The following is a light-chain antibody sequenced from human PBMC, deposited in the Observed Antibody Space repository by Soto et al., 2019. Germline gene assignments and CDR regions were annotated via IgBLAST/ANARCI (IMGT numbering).Light chain of an antibody. Sequence: IVMTQSPATLSVSPWERATLSCRASQSVSNNLAWYQQKPGQAPRLLLYGASTRATGIPARFSGSGSGTEFTLTISSLKSEDVAVCECEWYNKWPVCTGGEGTKVDIK. J-gene: IGKJ2*02. CDR1: QSVSNN. CDR3: EWYNKWPVCT. V-gene: IGKV3-15*01. CDR2: GAS.